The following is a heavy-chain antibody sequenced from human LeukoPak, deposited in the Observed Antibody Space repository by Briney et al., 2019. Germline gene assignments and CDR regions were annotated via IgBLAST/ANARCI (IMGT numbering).Heavy chain of an antibody. J-gene: IGHJ5*02. CDR3: ARGVHTRYCSGGSCYQLNWFDP. V-gene: IGHV4-61*02. Sequence: SETLSLTCTVSGGSISSGSYYWSWIRQPAGKGLEWIGRIYTSGSTNYNPSLKSRVTISVDTSKNQFSLKLSSVTAADTAVYYCARGVHTRYCSGGSCYQLNWFDPWGQGTLVTVSS. CDR2: IYTSGST. D-gene: IGHD2-15*01. CDR1: GGSISSGSYY.